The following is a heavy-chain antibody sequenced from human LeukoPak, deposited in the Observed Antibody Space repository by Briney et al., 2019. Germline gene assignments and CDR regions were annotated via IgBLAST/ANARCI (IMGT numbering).Heavy chain of an antibody. J-gene: IGHJ6*03. Sequence: SETLSLTCAVYGGSFSGYYWSWIRQPPGKGLEWIGEINHSGSTNYNPSLKSRVTISVDTSKNQFSLKLSSVTAVDTAVYYCARSVAYYYYYMDVWGKGTTVTVSS. CDR2: INHSGST. CDR1: GGSFSGYY. V-gene: IGHV4-34*01. D-gene: IGHD6-19*01. CDR3: ARSVAYYYYYMDV.